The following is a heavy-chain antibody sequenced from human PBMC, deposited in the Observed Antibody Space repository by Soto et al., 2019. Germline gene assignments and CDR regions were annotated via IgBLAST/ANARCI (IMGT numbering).Heavy chain of an antibody. CDR3: ASVGREAVAEKNYYYYGMDV. CDR2: IIPIFGTA. J-gene: IGHJ6*02. V-gene: IGHV1-69*12. CDR1: GGTFSSYA. Sequence: QVQLVQSGAEVKKPGSSVKVSCKASGGTFSSYAISWVRQAPGQGLEWMGGIIPIFGTANYAQKFQGRVTITADESTSTAYMELSSLRSEDTAVYYCASVGREAVAEKNYYYYGMDVWGQGTTVTVSS. D-gene: IGHD6-19*01.